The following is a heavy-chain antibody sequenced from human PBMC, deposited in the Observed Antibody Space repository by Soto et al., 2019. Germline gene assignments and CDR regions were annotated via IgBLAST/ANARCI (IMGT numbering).Heavy chain of an antibody. CDR3: ARGVRYGSVKSFDY. Sequence: GGSLRLSCAASGFTFSSYGMHWVRQAPGKGLEWVAVIWYDGSNKYYADSVKGRFTISRDNSKNTLYLQMNSLRAEDTAVYYCARGVRYGSVKSFDYWGQGTLVTVSS. CDR1: GFTFSSYG. J-gene: IGHJ4*02. V-gene: IGHV3-33*01. CDR2: IWYDGSNK. D-gene: IGHD3-10*01.